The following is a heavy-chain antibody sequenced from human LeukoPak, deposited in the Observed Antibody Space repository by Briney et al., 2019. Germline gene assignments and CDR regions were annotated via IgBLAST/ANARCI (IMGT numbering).Heavy chain of an antibody. CDR3: ARARGVIEYYFDY. D-gene: IGHD3-10*01. Sequence: ASVKVSCKASGYTFTGYYMHWVRQAPGQGLEWMGWINPNSGGTNYARKFQGRVTMTRDTSISTAYMELSRLRSDDTAVYYCARARGVIEYYFDYWGQGTLVTVSS. CDR1: GYTFTGYY. CDR2: INPNSGGT. J-gene: IGHJ4*02. V-gene: IGHV1-2*02.